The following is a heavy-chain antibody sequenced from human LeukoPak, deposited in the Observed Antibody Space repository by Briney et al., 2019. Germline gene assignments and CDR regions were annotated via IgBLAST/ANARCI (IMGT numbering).Heavy chain of an antibody. CDR3: ARDTYSGSPKYYFDY. CDR1: GFTFSSYS. J-gene: IGHJ4*02. CDR2: ISSSSSTI. V-gene: IGHV3-48*01. Sequence: GGSLRLSCAASGFTFSSYSMNWVRQAPGKGLEWVSYISSSSSTIHYADSVKGRFTIPRDNAKNSLYLQMNSLRAEDTAVYYCARDTYSGSPKYYFDYWGQGTLVTASS. D-gene: IGHD1-26*01.